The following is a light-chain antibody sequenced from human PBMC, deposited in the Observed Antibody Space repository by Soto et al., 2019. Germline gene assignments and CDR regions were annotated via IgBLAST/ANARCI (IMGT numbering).Light chain of an antibody. CDR2: GAS. Sequence: EIVLTRSPGTLSLSPGERATLSCRASQSVSSSYLAWYQQKPGQAPRLLIYGASSRATGIPDRFSGSGSGTDFTLTISRLEPEDFAVYYCQQYGSSPWTFCQGTKVEIK. CDR3: QQYGSSPWT. J-gene: IGKJ1*01. V-gene: IGKV3-20*01. CDR1: QSVSSSY.